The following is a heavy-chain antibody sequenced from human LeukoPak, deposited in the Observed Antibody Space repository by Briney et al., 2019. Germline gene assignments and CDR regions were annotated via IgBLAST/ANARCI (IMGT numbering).Heavy chain of an antibody. D-gene: IGHD3-10*01. V-gene: IGHV3-30*04. CDR1: GFTFSSYA. J-gene: IGHJ6*03. CDR3: AKGYGSEHSYYYYYMDV. Sequence: GRSLRLSCAASGFTFSSYAMHWVRQAPGKGLEWVAVISYDGSNKYYADSVKGRFTISRDNSKNTLYLQMNSLRAEDTAVYYCAKGYGSEHSYYYYYMDVWGKGTTVTISS. CDR2: ISYDGSNK.